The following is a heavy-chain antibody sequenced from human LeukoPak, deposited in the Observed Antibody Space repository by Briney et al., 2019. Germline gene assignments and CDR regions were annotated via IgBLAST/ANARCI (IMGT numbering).Heavy chain of an antibody. V-gene: IGHV1-2*02. J-gene: IGHJ4*02. CDR1: GYTFTGYY. D-gene: IGHD1-26*01. Sequence: ASVKVSCKASGYTFTGYYMHWARQAPGQGLEWMGWINPNSGGTNYAQKFQGRVTMTRDTSISTAYMELSRLRSDDTAVYYCARALYRGELGRLDYWGQGTLVTVSS. CDR3: ARALYRGELGRLDY. CDR2: INPNSGGT.